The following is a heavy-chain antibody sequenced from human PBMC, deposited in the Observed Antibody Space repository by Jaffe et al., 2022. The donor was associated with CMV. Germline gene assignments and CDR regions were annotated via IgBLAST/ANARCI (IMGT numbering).Heavy chain of an antibody. J-gene: IGHJ3*02. V-gene: IGHV4-4*02. CDR1: GGSISSSNW. D-gene: IGHD2-2*01. CDR3: ARVILIVVVPAAKSGGAVRGAFDI. CDR2: IYHSGST. Sequence: QVQLQESGPGLVKPSGTLSLTCAVSGGSISSSNWWSWVRQPPGKGLEWIGEIYHSGSTNYNPSLKSRVTISVDKSKNQFSLKLSSVTAADTAVYYCARVILIVVVPAAKSGGAVRGAFDIWGQGTMVTVSS.